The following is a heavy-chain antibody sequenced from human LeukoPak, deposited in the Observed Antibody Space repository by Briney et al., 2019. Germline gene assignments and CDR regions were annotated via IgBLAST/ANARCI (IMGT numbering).Heavy chain of an antibody. V-gene: IGHV4-34*01. D-gene: IGHD5-12*01. CDR1: GGSFSGYY. J-gene: IGHJ6*02. CDR2: INHSGST. Sequence: RASETLSLTCAVYGGSFSGYYWSWIRQPPGKGLEWIGEINHSGSTNYNPSLKSRVTISVDTSKNQFSLKLSSVAAADTAVYYCARTLGSGYDRFYYYYGMDVWGQGTTVTVSS. CDR3: ARTLGSGYDRFYYYYGMDV.